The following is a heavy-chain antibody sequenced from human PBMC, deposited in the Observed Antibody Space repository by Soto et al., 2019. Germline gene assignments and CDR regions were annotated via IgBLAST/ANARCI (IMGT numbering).Heavy chain of an antibody. Sequence: PSETLSLTCTVSGGSISSYYWSWIRQPPGKGLEWIGYIYYSGSTNYNPSLKSRVTISVDTSKNQFSLKLSSVTAADTAVYYCAREYSLGHCSGGSCYSSKLAFDIWGQGTMVTVPS. D-gene: IGHD2-15*01. CDR1: GGSISSYY. J-gene: IGHJ3*02. V-gene: IGHV4-59*01. CDR3: AREYSLGHCSGGSCYSSKLAFDI. CDR2: IYYSGST.